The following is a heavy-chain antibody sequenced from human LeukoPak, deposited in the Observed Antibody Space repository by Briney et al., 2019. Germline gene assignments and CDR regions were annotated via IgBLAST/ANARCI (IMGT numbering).Heavy chain of an antibody. Sequence: PSETLSLTCTVSGGSISSSSYYWGWIRQPPGKGLEWIGSIYYSGSTYYNPSLKSRVTISVDTSKNQFSLKLSSVTAADTAVYYCASSLGWQWLDGRFDYWGQGTLVTVSS. CDR3: ASSLGWQWLDGRFDY. CDR1: GGSISSSSYY. J-gene: IGHJ4*02. D-gene: IGHD6-19*01. CDR2: IYYSGST. V-gene: IGHV4-39*07.